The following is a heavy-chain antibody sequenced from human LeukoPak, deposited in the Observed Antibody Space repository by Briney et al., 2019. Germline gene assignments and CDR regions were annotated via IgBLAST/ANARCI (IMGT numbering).Heavy chain of an antibody. CDR1: GYTFTSYG. CDR3: ARDLPPSKKQLVDSGIPYYYYYMDV. D-gene: IGHD6-6*01. J-gene: IGHJ6*03. V-gene: IGHV1-18*01. Sequence: GASVKVSCKASGYTFTSYGISWVRQAPGQGLEWMGWISAYNGNTNYAQKLQGRVTMTTDTSTSTAYMELRSLRSDDTAVYYCARDLPPSKKQLVDSGIPYYYYYMDVWGKGTTVTVSS. CDR2: ISAYNGNT.